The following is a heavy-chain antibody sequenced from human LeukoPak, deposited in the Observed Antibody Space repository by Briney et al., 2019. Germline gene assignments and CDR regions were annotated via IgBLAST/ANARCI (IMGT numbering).Heavy chain of an antibody. CDR1: GYAFTSLD. D-gene: IGHD6-19*01. J-gene: IGHJ4*02. CDR2: MNPNSGYT. Sequence: ASVKVSCKASGYAFTSLDINWVRQATGQGLEWMGWMNPNSGYTGSAQKFQGRLTMTRDTSISTAYMELTSLTSEDTATYYCARVAGSADYWGQGTLVTVSS. V-gene: IGHV1-8*01. CDR3: ARVAGSADY.